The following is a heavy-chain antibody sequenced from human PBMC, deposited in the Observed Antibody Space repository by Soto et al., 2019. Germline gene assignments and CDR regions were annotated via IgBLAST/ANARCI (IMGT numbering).Heavy chain of an antibody. Sequence: QVQLQESGPGLVKPSETLSLTCTVSGGSISSYYWSWIRQPPGKGLEWIGYIYYSGSTNYNPSLKSRVTIPVATSNNQFSLKLSSVTAADTAVYYCARRYGWYFDLWGRGTLVTVSS. CDR2: IYYSGST. CDR3: ARRYGWYFDL. D-gene: IGHD3-16*01. CDR1: GGSISSYY. J-gene: IGHJ2*01. V-gene: IGHV4-59*08.